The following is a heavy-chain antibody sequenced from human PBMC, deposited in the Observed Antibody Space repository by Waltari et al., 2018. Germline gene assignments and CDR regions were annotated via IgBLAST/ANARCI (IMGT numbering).Heavy chain of an antibody. D-gene: IGHD3-22*01. Sequence: QVQLVQSGAEVKKPGASVKVSCKASGYTFINYRLSWVRQAPGQGLEWMGWISAYNGNTNYTQNFQDRVTMTTDTSTSTAYMELRSLRSDDTAVYYCARVPYYYDTSGPFDIWGQGTMVTVSS. CDR1: GYTFINYR. J-gene: IGHJ3*02. V-gene: IGHV1-18*01. CDR2: ISAYNGNT. CDR3: ARVPYYYDTSGPFDI.